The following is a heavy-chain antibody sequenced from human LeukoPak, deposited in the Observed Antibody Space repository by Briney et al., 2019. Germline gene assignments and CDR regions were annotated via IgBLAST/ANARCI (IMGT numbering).Heavy chain of an antibody. CDR1: GFTFSSYS. V-gene: IGHV3-7*01. CDR3: ASPGPVGDTGMPDY. D-gene: IGHD5-18*01. J-gene: IGHJ4*02. Sequence: PGGSLRLSCAASGFTFSSYSMNWVRQAPGKGLEWVANIKQDGSEKYYVDSVKGRFTISRDNAKKSLYLHMNSLRAEDTAVYYCASPGPVGDTGMPDYWGQGTLVTVSS. CDR2: IKQDGSEK.